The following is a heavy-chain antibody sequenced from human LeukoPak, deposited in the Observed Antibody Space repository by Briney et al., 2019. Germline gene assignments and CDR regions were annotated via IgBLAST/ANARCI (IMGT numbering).Heavy chain of an antibody. CDR3: AKGRQLWLTLDY. V-gene: IGHV3-30*18. CDR1: GFTFSSYG. Sequence: GGSLRLSCVAPGFTFSSYGMHWVRQAPGKGLEWVAVISYDGSNKYYADSVKGRFTISRDNSKNTLYLQMNSLRAEDTAVYYCAKGRQLWLTLDYWGQGTLVTVSS. D-gene: IGHD5-18*01. J-gene: IGHJ4*02. CDR2: ISYDGSNK.